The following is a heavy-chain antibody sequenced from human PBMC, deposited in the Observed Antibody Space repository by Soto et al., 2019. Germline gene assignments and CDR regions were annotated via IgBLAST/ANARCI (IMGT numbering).Heavy chain of an antibody. CDR1: GGSLSSYY. D-gene: IGHD3-10*01. V-gene: IGHV4-59*08. CDR2: IYYSGST. CDR3: ARRGVGGYYYGSADYFDY. J-gene: IGHJ4*02. Sequence: QVQLQESGPGLVKPSETLSLTCTVSGGSLSSYYWSWIRQPPGKGLEWIGYIYYSGSTNYNPSLTSRVTIPEDTAKNLFSLRLRSVAAADAAVYYCARRGVGGYYYGSADYFDYWGQGTLVAFSS.